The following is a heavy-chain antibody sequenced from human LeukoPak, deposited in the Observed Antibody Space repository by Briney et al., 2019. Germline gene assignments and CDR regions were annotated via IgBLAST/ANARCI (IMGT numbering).Heavy chain of an antibody. Sequence: ASVKVSCKASGYTFTNYDINWVRQATGQGLQWMGWMNPNSGHTGYAQKFQGRVTFTRNTSISTAYMELSSLRSEDTAVYYCAKGGASAGGYSGYDWGDWFDPWGQGTLVTVSS. CDR3: AKGGASAGGYSGYDWGDWFDP. CDR1: GYTFTNYD. D-gene: IGHD5-12*01. CDR2: MNPNSGHT. J-gene: IGHJ5*02. V-gene: IGHV1-8*03.